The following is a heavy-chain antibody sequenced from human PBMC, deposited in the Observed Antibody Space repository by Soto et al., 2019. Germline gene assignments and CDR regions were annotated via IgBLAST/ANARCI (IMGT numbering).Heavy chain of an antibody. J-gene: IGHJ6*02. CDR1: GFTCSSYW. CDR3: ARYDDSWISYSPNGMHV. Sequence: GGSLRLSCAASGFTCSSYWMSWVRQAPEKGMEWVANIKQDGSEKYYVDSVKGRFTISRDNAKNSLYLQMNSLRAEDTAVYYCARYDDSWISYSPNGMHVRGQGPTGTLS. CDR2: IKQDGSEK. V-gene: IGHV3-7*01. D-gene: IGHD3-3*01.